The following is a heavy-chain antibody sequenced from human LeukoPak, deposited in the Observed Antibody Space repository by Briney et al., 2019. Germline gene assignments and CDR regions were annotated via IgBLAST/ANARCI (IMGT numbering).Heavy chain of an antibody. D-gene: IGHD6-13*01. CDR1: GGSISSSSYY. J-gene: IGHJ1*01. CDR2: IYYSGNT. CDR3: ARVTAAGTGNFQH. Sequence: PSETLSLTCTVSGGSISSSSYYWGWIRQPPGKGLEWIGSIYYSGNTYYNPSLKSRVTISVDTSKNQFSLKLSSVTAADTAVYYCARVTAAGTGNFQHWGQGTLVTVSS. V-gene: IGHV4-39*01.